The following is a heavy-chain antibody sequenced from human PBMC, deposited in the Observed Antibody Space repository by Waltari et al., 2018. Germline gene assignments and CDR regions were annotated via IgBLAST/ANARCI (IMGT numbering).Heavy chain of an antibody. Sequence: EVQLVESGGGLVQPGGSLRLSCAASGFTVSSNYISWVRLAPGKGLEWVSVIYSGGSTYYADSMKGRFTISRDNSKNTLYLQMNSLRAVDTAVYYCARLFDTYGTHYYGMDVWGQGTTVTVSS. CDR2: IYSGGST. J-gene: IGHJ6*02. D-gene: IGHD5-18*01. V-gene: IGHV3-66*02. CDR1: GFTVSSNY. CDR3: ARLFDTYGTHYYGMDV.